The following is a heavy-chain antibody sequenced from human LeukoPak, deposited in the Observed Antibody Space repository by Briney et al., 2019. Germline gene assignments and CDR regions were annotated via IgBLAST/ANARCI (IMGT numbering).Heavy chain of an antibody. J-gene: IGHJ4*02. V-gene: IGHV3-48*04. CDR2: ISSSSSTL. Sequence: GGSRRLSCAASGFTFSSYSMSWVRQAPGKGLEWVAYISSSSSTLHYADPVKGRFTISRDNAKNSLYLQMDSLRAEDTAVYYCARVKGSGWYAVDYWGQGTLVTVSS. CDR3: ARVKGSGWYAVDY. D-gene: IGHD6-19*01. CDR1: GFTFSSYS.